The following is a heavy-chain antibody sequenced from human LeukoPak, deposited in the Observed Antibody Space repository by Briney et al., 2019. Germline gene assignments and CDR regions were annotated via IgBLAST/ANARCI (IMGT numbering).Heavy chain of an antibody. CDR2: ISSSSSYT. D-gene: IGHD2-2*01. V-gene: IGHV3-11*06. J-gene: IGHJ3*02. CDR3: ARLGYCSSTSCYDPALDAFDI. CDR1: GFTFSDYY. Sequence: GGSLRLSCAASGFTFSDYYMGWIRQAPGKGLEWVSYISSSSSYTNYADSVKGRFTISRDNAKNSLYLQMNSLRAEDTAVYYCARLGYCSSTSCYDPALDAFDIWGQGTMVTVSS.